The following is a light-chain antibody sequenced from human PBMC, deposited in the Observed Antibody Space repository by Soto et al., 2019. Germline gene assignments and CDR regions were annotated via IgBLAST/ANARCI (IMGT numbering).Light chain of an antibody. CDR2: AAS. V-gene: IGKV1-33*01. Sequence: DIQMTQSPSSLSGSVGDRVTITCQASQDIGNSVNWYQQKPGKAPKLLLSAASNLETGDPLRFSGSGSGTDFAFIISSLQPADVATYFCQQYGSLPITFGQGTRLEIK. J-gene: IGKJ5*01. CDR1: QDIGNS. CDR3: QQYGSLPIT.